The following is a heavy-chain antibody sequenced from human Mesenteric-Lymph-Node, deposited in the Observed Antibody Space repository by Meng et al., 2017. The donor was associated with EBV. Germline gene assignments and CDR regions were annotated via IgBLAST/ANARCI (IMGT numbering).Heavy chain of an antibody. J-gene: IGHJ5*02. CDR3: ARGVQVSWRFDP. V-gene: IGHV4-34*02. CDR2: INHSGSA. D-gene: IGHD2-8*01. Sequence: QVQQAQGGAGLLTPSETLFLSCEAAGGSFSNYYWSWIRQTPGKGLEWIGEINHSGSANYNPSLKSRVTISIGTSKNQFSLRLNSVTAADTAVYYCARGVQVSWRFDPWGQGTLVTVSS. CDR1: GGSFSNYY.